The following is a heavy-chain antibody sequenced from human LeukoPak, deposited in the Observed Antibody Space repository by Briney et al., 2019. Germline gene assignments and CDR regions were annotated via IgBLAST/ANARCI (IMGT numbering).Heavy chain of an antibody. CDR3: ARGYDSSGQLVG. V-gene: IGHV4-61*02. D-gene: IGHD3-22*01. CDR2: IYTSGST. CDR1: GGSISSGSYY. J-gene: IGHJ4*02. Sequence: SETLSLTCTVSGGSISSGSYYWSWIRQPAGKGLEWIGRIYTSGSTNYNPSLKSRVTISVDTSKNQFSLKLSSVTAADTAVYYCARGYDSSGQLVGWGQGTLVTVSS.